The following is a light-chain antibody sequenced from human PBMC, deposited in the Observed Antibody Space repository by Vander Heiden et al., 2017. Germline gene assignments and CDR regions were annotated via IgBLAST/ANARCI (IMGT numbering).Light chain of an antibody. CDR3: QQDDNLWT. Sequence: DIQMTQSPSSLSASVGDRVTITCQARQDISNYLNWYQQKPGKATKLLIDDAYNLETGVPSRFSGSGSGTDFTFTSSSLQPEDIATYYCQQDDNLWTFGQGTKVEIK. J-gene: IGKJ1*01. V-gene: IGKV1-33*01. CDR2: DAY. CDR1: QDISNY.